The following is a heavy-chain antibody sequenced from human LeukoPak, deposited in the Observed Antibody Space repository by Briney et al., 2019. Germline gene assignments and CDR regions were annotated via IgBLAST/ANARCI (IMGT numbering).Heavy chain of an antibody. D-gene: IGHD1-1*01. CDR2: ISGGSSYT. CDR3: ARAHVERLTTLIDY. J-gene: IGHJ4*02. Sequence: GGSLRLSCAASGFTFSSYNMDWVRQAPGKGLEWVSSISGGSSYTYYADSVKGRFTISRDNAKNSLYLQMNSLRAEDTAVYYCARAHVERLTTLIDYWGQGALVIVSS. CDR1: GFTFSSYN. V-gene: IGHV3-21*01.